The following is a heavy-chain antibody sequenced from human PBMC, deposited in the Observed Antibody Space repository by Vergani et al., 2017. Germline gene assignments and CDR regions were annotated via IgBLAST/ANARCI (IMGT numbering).Heavy chain of an antibody. J-gene: IGHJ3*01. Sequence: EVQLVQSGAEVKKPGESLKISCKGSGYSFTSYWIGWVRQMPGKGVEWMGIIYPGDSDTRYSPSYQGQVTISADKSISTAYLQWSSLKASDTAMEYWAFPEGGYCSSTSCRPALFDVWGQGTMVTVSS. CDR2: IYPGDSDT. D-gene: IGHD2-2*03. CDR3: AFPEGGYCSSTSCRPALFDV. CDR1: GYSFTSYW. V-gene: IGHV5-51*01.